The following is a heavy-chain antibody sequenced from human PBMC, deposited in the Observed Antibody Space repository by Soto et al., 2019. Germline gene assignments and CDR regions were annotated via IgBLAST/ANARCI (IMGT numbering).Heavy chain of an antibody. CDR1: GGTFSSYT. J-gene: IGHJ4*02. V-gene: IGHV1-69*04. CDR2: IIPILGIA. CDR3: AREEYYDSSGYYEGY. Sequence: ASVKVSCKASGGTFSSYTISWVRQAPGQGLEWIGRIIPILGIANYAQKFQGRVTITADKSTSTAYMELSSLRSEDTAVYYCAREEYYDSSGYYEGYWGQGTLVTVSS. D-gene: IGHD3-22*01.